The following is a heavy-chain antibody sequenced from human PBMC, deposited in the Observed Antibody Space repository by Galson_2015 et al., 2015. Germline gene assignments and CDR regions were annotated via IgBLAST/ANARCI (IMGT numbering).Heavy chain of an antibody. J-gene: IGHJ4*02. Sequence: SLRLSCAASGFTFSTYGMNWVRQAPGKGLEWVAVIWYDGSNKYDADSVKGRFTISRDNSNNTLYLQMNSLSAEDTAVYYCARGASDGSTVTIAIDYWGQGTLVTVSS. V-gene: IGHV3-33*01. CDR1: GFTFSTYG. CDR2: IWYDGSNK. D-gene: IGHD5-24*01. CDR3: ARGASDGSTVTIAIDY.